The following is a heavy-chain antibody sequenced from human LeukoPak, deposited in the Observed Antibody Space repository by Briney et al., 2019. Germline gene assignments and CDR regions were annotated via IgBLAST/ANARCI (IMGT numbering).Heavy chain of an antibody. CDR2: ISGSGGST. CDR3: ARRSCIAVAGAFDY. CDR1: GFTFSSYG. J-gene: IGHJ4*02. V-gene: IGHV3-23*01. D-gene: IGHD6-19*01. Sequence: GGSLRLSCAASGFTFSSYGMSWVRQAPGKGVEWVSAISGSGGSTYDADSVKGRFTISRDNSKNTLYLQMNILRAEDTAVYYFARRSCIAVAGAFDYWSQGTLVTVSS.